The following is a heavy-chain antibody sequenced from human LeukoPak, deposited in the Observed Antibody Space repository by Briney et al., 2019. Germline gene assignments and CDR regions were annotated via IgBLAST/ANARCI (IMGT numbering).Heavy chain of an antibody. Sequence: PGGSLRLSCAASGFTFSKNWMHWVRQVPGKGLVWVSRINTDGSSTGYADSVKGRFTISRDNAKNTLYLRMSSLRAEDAAVYYCARENWYLDYWGQGTLVTVSS. CDR2: INTDGSST. CDR3: ARENWYLDY. D-gene: IGHD1-1*01. V-gene: IGHV3-74*01. J-gene: IGHJ4*02. CDR1: GFTFSKNW.